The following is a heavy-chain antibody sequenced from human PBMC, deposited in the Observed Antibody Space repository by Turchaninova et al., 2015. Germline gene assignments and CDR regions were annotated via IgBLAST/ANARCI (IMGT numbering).Heavy chain of an antibody. CDR2: INESGTT. CDR1: GGALSGFP. D-gene: IGHD3-22*01. CDR3: SRGAQYYSQSSVDY. V-gene: IGHV4-34*01. Sequence: QVQLQQWGAGLLKPSETLSLTCRVPGGALSGFPWSWIRHAPGKGLGWIGKINESGTTTYNPSLKSRVTISIDTSKKLFSLKLRSVTAADTAMYYCSRGAQYYSQSSVDYWAQGTLVTVSS. J-gene: IGHJ4*02.